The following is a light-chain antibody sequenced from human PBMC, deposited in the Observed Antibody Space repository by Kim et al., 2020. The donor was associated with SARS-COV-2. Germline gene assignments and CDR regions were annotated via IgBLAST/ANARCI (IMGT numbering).Light chain of an antibody. Sequence: EIQMTQSPSSLSGSAGDRVTITCRASRGIKNYLAWFQQKPGKAPQSLIYAASSLQSGVPSRFSGSGSGTDFTLTISSLQPEDSATYYCQQYNSYPITFGQGTRLEIK. J-gene: IGKJ5*01. CDR3: QQYNSYPIT. CDR1: RGIKNY. V-gene: IGKV1-16*01. CDR2: AAS.